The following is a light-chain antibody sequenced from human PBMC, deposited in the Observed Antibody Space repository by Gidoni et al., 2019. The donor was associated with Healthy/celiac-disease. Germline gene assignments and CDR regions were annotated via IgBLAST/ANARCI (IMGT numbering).Light chain of an antibody. V-gene: IGKV1-13*02. CDR3: QQFNSYPRT. Sequence: AIQLTQSPSSLSASVGDRVIITCRASQGISSALAWYQQKPGKAPKLLIYDASSLESGVPSRFSGSGSGTDFTLTISSLQPEDFATYYCQQFNSYPRTFGQGTRLEIK. CDR1: QGISSA. J-gene: IGKJ5*01. CDR2: DAS.